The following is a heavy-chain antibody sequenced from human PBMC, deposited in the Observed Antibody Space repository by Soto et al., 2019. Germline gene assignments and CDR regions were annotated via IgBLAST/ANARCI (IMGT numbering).Heavy chain of an antibody. CDR2: IYYSGST. CDR1: GGSISSGGYY. V-gene: IGHV4-31*03. J-gene: IGHJ4*02. D-gene: IGHD1-1*01. Sequence: QVQLQESGPGLVKPSQTLSLTCTVSGGSISSGGYYWSWIRQHPGKGLEWIGYIYYSGSTYYNPSLKRRVTISVDTSKNQFSLKLSSVTAADTAVYYCARDTAGRGVYTDYWGQGTLVTVSS. CDR3: ARDTAGRGVYTDY.